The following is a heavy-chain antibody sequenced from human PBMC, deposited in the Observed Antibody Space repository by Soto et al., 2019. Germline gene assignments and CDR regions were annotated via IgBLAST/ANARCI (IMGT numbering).Heavy chain of an antibody. CDR3: ARRYGDCFDY. V-gene: IGHV4-59*08. J-gene: IGHJ4*02. Sequence: PSETLSLTCTVSGGSISIYYWSWIRQPPGKGLEWIGYIYYSGSTNYNPSLKSRVTISVDTSKNQFSLKLSSVTAADTAVYYCARRYGDCFDYWGQGTLVTVS. CDR1: GGSISIYY. D-gene: IGHD4-17*01. CDR2: IYYSGST.